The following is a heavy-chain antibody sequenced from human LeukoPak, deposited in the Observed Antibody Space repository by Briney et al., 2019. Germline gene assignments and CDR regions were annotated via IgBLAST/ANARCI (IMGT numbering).Heavy chain of an antibody. CDR2: ISGSGGST. Sequence: GGSLSLSCAASGFTFSSYAMNWVRQAPGKGLEWVSAISGSGGSTYYADSVKGRFTISRDNSKNTLYLQMNSLRAEDTAVYYCAKAYSSSWDWFDPWGQGTLVTVSS. CDR3: AKAYSSSWDWFDP. D-gene: IGHD6-13*01. J-gene: IGHJ5*02. V-gene: IGHV3-23*01. CDR1: GFTFSSYA.